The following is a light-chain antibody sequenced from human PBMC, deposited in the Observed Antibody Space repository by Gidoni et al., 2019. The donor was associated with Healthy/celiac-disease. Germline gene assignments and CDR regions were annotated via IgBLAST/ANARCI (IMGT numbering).Light chain of an antibody. J-gene: IGLJ7*01. Sequence: QAALTQPASVSGSPGQSLTISCTGTSSDVGSYNLVPWYQQHPGKAPKLMIYEVSKRPSGVSTRFSGSKSGNTASLTISGLQAEDEADYYCCSYAGSSTYAVFGGGTQLTVL. CDR1: SSDVGSYNL. CDR2: EVS. CDR3: CSYAGSSTYAV. V-gene: IGLV2-23*02.